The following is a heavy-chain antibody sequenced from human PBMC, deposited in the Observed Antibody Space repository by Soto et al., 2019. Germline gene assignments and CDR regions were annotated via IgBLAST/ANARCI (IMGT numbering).Heavy chain of an antibody. J-gene: IGHJ5*02. CDR3: ALIKDCSRTDCYFASFDP. CDR2: IFSNDDK. V-gene: IGHV2-26*01. Sequence: QVTWKESGPVLVKPTETLTLTCTVSGLSLNNGRLGVSWIRQPPGKALEWLAHIFSNDDKSYSTSLQSRLTISKDTSRSQVVLTMTNIDPVDSATYYCALIKDCSRTDCYFASFDPWGQGTLVTVSS. D-gene: IGHD2-2*01. CDR1: GLSLNNGRLG.